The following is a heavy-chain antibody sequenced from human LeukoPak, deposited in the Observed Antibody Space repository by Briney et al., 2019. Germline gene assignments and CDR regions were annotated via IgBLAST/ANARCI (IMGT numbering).Heavy chain of an antibody. V-gene: IGHV3-74*01. CDR3: ARGGHSIRLTSDF. J-gene: IGHJ4*02. Sequence: GGSLRLSCAASEFTFSNYWMHWVRQAPGEGLVWVAHINSDGRSTSYADSVKGRFTISRDNAKNTLYLQMNSLRVEDTAVYYCARGGHSIRLTSDFWGQGTLVTVSS. D-gene: IGHD6-13*01. CDR1: EFTFSNYW. CDR2: INSDGRST.